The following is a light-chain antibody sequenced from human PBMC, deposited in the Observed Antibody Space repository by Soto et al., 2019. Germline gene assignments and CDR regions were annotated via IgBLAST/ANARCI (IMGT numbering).Light chain of an antibody. CDR2: SNN. Sequence: QSVLTQPPSASGTPGQRVTISCSGSSSNIGSNTVKWYQQLPGTAPKLLIHSNNPRPSGVPDRFSGSKSGPSASLAISGLQSEDEADSYCAAWDDILNAGVFGGGTKLPVL. V-gene: IGLV1-44*01. CDR1: SSNIGSNT. CDR3: AAWDDILNAGV. J-gene: IGLJ2*01.